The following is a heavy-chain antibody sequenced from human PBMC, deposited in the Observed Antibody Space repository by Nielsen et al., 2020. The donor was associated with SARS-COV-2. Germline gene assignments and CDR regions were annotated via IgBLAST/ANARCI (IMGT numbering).Heavy chain of an antibody. CDR3: ARDVIRGDYGDYLYYYYGMDV. Sequence: WIRQPPGKGLEWIGEINHSGSTNYNPSLKSRVTISVDTSKNQFSLKLSSVTAADTAVYYCARDVIRGDYGDYLYYYYGMDVWGQGTTVTVSS. D-gene: IGHD4-17*01. CDR2: INHSGST. J-gene: IGHJ6*02. V-gene: IGHV4-34*01.